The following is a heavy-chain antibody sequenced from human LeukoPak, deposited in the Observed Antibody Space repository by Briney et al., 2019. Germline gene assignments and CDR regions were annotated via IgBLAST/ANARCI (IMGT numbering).Heavy chain of an antibody. CDR2: IYYSGST. CDR3: ARVAPMDAFDI. Sequence: PSETLSLTCTVSGGSISSYYWSWIRQPPGKGLEWIGYIYYSGSTYYNPSLKSRVTISVDTSKNQFSLKLSSVTAADTAVYYCARVAPMDAFDIWGQGTMVTVSS. CDR1: GGSISSYY. V-gene: IGHV4-59*06. J-gene: IGHJ3*02. D-gene: IGHD3-3*01.